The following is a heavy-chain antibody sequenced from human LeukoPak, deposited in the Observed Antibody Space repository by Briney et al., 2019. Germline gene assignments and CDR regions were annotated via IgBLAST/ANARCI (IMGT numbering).Heavy chain of an antibody. CDR2: ISGSGGST. J-gene: IGHJ4*02. Sequence: GGSLRLSCAASGFTFSSYAMSWVRQAPGKGLEWVSAISGSGGSTYYADSVKGRFTISRDNSKNTLYLQMNSLRAEDTAVYYCAKSCITTLRGVNPTAFDYWGQGTLVTVSS. V-gene: IGHV3-23*01. D-gene: IGHD3-10*01. CDR3: AKSCITTLRGVNPTAFDY. CDR1: GFTFSSYA.